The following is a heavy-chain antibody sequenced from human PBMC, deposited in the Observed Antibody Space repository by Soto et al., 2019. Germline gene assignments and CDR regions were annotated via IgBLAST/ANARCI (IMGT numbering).Heavy chain of an antibody. V-gene: IGHV1-18*01. Sequence: ASVKVSCKASGYTFTSYGISWVRQAPGQGLEWMGWISAYNGNTNYAQKLQGRVTMTTDTSTSTAYMELRSLRSDDTAVYYCARDGYSYGYYYYYGMDFWGQGTTVTVS. CDR3: ARDGYSYGYYYYYGMDF. D-gene: IGHD5-18*01. CDR2: ISAYNGNT. CDR1: GYTFTSYG. J-gene: IGHJ6*02.